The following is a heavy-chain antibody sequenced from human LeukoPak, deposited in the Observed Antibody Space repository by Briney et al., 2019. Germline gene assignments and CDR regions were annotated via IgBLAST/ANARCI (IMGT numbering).Heavy chain of an antibody. D-gene: IGHD2-21*02. CDR1: GGSISSSSYY. CDR3: ASIELIVVVTAIQRDAFDI. V-gene: IGHV4-39*07. J-gene: IGHJ3*02. CDR2: IYYSGST. Sequence: SETLSLTCTVSGGSISSSSYYWGWIRQPPGKGLEWIGSIYYSGSTYYNPSLKSRVTISVDTSKNQFSLKLSSVTAADTAVYYCASIELIVVVTAIQRDAFDIRGQGTMVTVSS.